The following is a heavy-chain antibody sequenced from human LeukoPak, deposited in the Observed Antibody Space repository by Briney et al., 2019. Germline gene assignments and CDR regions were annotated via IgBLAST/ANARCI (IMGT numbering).Heavy chain of an antibody. CDR2: ISSSGSTI. CDR1: EFTFSSYE. D-gene: IGHD4-23*01. J-gene: IGHJ4*02. CDR3: ARDYGGSSPFDY. V-gene: IGHV3-48*03. Sequence: GGSLRLSCAASEFTFSSYEMHWVRQAPGKGLEWVSYISSSGSTIYYADSVKGRFTISRDNAKNSLSLQMNSLRAEDTAVYYCARDYGGSSPFDYWGQGTLVTVSS.